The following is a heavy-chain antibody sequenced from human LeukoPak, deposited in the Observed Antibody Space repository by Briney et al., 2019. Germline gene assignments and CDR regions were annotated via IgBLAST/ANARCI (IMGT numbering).Heavy chain of an antibody. V-gene: IGHV1-2*02. D-gene: IGHD5-18*01. J-gene: IGHJ4*02. Sequence: ASVKVSCKASGYTFTGYYMHWVRQAPGQGLEWMGWINPKSGDTNYAQKFQGRVTMTRDTSISTAYMELSKLRSEDTAVYYCARSAMDTFGSWGQGILVPVSS. CDR1: GYTFTGYY. CDR2: INPKSGDT. CDR3: ARSAMDTFGS.